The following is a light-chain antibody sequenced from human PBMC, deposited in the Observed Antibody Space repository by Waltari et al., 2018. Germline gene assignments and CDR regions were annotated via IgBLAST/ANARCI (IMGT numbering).Light chain of an antibody. CDR2: WKN. CDR1: SSNIGTNH. CDR3: AAWDDSLSGWV. J-gene: IGLJ2*01. V-gene: IGLV1-47*01. Sequence: QSVLTQPPSASGTPGQIVTISCPGSSSNIGTNHVCWYQPLPQTAPNLLLYWKNQRPAGVPDRFPGSKSGTSASLAISGLRSEDEADYYCAAWDDSLSGWVFGGGTKLTVL.